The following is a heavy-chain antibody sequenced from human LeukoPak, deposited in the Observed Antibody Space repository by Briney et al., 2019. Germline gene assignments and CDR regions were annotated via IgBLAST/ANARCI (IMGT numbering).Heavy chain of an antibody. CDR3: ARVSRPARYYYDSSGYYRGHAFDI. CDR2: ISSNGGST. CDR1: GFTFSSYA. Sequence: GGSLRLSCAASGFTFSSYAMHWVRQAPGKGLEYVSAISSNGGSTYYANSVKGRFTISRDNSKNTLYLQMGSLRAEDMAVYYCARVSRPARYYYDSSGYYRGHAFDIWGQGTMVTVSS. J-gene: IGHJ3*02. V-gene: IGHV3-64*01. D-gene: IGHD3-22*01.